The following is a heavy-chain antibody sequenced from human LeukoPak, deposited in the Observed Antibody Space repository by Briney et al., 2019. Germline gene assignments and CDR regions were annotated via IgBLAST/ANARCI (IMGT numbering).Heavy chain of an antibody. CDR3: ARETGDHSSGGFDP. V-gene: IGHV4-59*01. CDR2: IYYSGST. J-gene: IGHJ5*02. Sequence: SETLSLTCTVSGGSISSYYWSWIRQPPGKGLEWIGYIYYSGSTNYNPSLKSRVTISVDTSKNQFSLKLSSVTAADTAVYYCARETGDHSSGGFDPWGQGTLVTVSS. D-gene: IGHD6-19*01. CDR1: GGSISSYY.